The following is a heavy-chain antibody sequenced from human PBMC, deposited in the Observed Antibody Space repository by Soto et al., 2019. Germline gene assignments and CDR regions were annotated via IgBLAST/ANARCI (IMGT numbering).Heavy chain of an antibody. J-gene: IGHJ6*02. V-gene: IGHV4-31*03. CDR2: IYYSGST. CDR3: ASNYGDSAYYHYYGMDV. D-gene: IGHD4-17*01. Sequence: PSETLSLTCTVSGGSISSGGYYWSWIRQHPGKGLEWIGYIYYSGSTYYNPSLKSRVTISVDTSKNQFSLKLSSVTAADTAVYYCASNYGDSAYYHYYGMDVWGQGTTVTVSS. CDR1: GGSISSGGYY.